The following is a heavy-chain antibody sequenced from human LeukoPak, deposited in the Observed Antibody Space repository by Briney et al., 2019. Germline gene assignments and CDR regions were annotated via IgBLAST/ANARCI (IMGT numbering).Heavy chain of an antibody. CDR3: AREDCTNGVCYHHFDY. J-gene: IGHJ4*02. D-gene: IGHD2-8*01. V-gene: IGHV1-69*13. CDR1: GGTFSSYA. Sequence: GAPVKVSCKASGGTFSSYAISWVRQAPGQGLEWMGGIIPIFGTANYAQKFQGRVTITADESTSTAYMELSSLRSEDTAVYYCAREDCTNGVCYHHFDYWGQGTLVTVSS. CDR2: IIPIFGTA.